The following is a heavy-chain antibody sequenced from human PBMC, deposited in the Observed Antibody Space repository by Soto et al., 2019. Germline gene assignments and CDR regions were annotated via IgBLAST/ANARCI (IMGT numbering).Heavy chain of an antibody. J-gene: IGHJ4*02. CDR2: IYSGGST. Sequence: EVQLVESGGGLIQPGGSLRLSCAASGFTVSSNYMSWVRKAPGKGLEWVSVIYSGGSTYYADSVKGRFTISRDNSKNTLYLQMNSLRAEDTAVYYCASFHTAMVAEHDYWGQGTLVTVSS. CDR3: ASFHTAMVAEHDY. V-gene: IGHV3-53*01. CDR1: GFTVSSNY. D-gene: IGHD5-18*01.